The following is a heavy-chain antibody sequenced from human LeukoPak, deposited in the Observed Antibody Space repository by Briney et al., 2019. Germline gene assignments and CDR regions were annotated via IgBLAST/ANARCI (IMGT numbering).Heavy chain of an antibody. Sequence: GGSLRLSCVASGFIFSTHWIHWVRQAPGKGLVWVSRCNSDGSDTDYADSVKGRFTISRDNSKNTLYLQMNSLRAEDTAVYYCARAGDSGNLAWGQGTLVTVSS. D-gene: IGHD1-26*01. CDR3: ARAGDSGNLA. J-gene: IGHJ5*02. CDR1: GFIFSTHW. V-gene: IGHV3-74*01. CDR2: CNSDGSDT.